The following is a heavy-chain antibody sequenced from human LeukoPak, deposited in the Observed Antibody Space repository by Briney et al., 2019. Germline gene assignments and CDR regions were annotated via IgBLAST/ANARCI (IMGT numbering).Heavy chain of an antibody. V-gene: IGHV4-34*01. J-gene: IGHJ3*02. CDR3: ARPKYCSSTTCSDAFDI. D-gene: IGHD2-2*01. Sequence: SETLSLTCAVYGASLSGYYWTWIRQPPGKGLEWIGDINRSGSTNYNPSLKSRVTISLDTSKNQFSLRLSSVTAADTAVYHCARPKYCSSTTCSDAFDIWGQGTMVTVSS. CDR2: INRSGST. CDR1: GASLSGYY.